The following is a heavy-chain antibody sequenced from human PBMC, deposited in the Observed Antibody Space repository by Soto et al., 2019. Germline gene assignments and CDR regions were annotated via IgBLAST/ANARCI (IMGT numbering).Heavy chain of an antibody. CDR3: ARGRDYGDFVYDN. Sequence: EVQMVESRGGLIQPGGSLRLSCAASGFTVSSNYMSGIRQAPGKGLEWVSVLYSGGSTYYADSVKGRFTISRDNSKYTLYLQMNSLRVEDTAVYYCARGRDYGDFVYDNLCQGTLFTVSS. V-gene: IGHV3-53*01. CDR2: LYSGGST. D-gene: IGHD4-17*01. CDR1: GFTVSSNY. J-gene: IGHJ4*02.